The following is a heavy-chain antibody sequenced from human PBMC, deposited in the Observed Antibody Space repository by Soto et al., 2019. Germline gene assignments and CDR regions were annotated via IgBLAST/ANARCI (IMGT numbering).Heavy chain of an antibody. Sequence: GGSLRLSCTASGFTFSDHGMHWVRQAPGKGLEWVSSISGSVGSTFYADSVKGRFTISRDNSLNTLYLQMNSLRAEDTAVYYCAKDRTIASRNFDSWGQGALVTVSS. J-gene: IGHJ4*02. V-gene: IGHV3-23*01. CDR3: AKDRTIASRNFDS. CDR2: ISGSVGST. CDR1: GFTFSDHG. D-gene: IGHD6-6*01.